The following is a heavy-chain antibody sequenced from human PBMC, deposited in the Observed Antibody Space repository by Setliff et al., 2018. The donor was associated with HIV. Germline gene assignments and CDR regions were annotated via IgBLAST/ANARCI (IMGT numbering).Heavy chain of an antibody. J-gene: IGHJ3*01. CDR1: GFIFSDHY. CDR3: VTASDPTNYDDGFDV. Sequence: GGSLRLSCAVSGFIFSDHYMDWVRQAPGKGLEWVGRVRNKARTYTTEYAAPMKDRFSVSRDDSRDTFYLQINSLRTDDTALYFCVTASDPTNYDDGFDVWGQGTMVTVSS. D-gene: IGHD4-4*01. CDR2: VRNKARTYTT. V-gene: IGHV3-72*01.